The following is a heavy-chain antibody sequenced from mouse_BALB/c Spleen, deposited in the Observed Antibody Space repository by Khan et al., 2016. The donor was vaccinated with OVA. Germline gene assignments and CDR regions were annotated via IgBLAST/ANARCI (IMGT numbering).Heavy chain of an antibody. V-gene: IGHV3-2*02. J-gene: IGHJ4*01. CDR1: GYSITNNYA. CDR3: ARKNYFGYGVDY. Sequence: VQLQQSGPGLVKPSQSLSLTCTVTGYSITNNYAWDWIRQFPGNKLEWMGYISYSGSTSYNPSLKSRISITRDKSKNQFFLQLNSVTTEDTATFYCARKNYFGYGVDYWGQGTSVTVSS. D-gene: IGHD1-1*01. CDR2: ISYSGST.